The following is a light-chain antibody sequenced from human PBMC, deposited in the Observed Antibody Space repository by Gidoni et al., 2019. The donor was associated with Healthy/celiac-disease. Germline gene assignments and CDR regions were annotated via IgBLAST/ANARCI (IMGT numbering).Light chain of an antibody. CDR3: SSYTSSSTLEVV. CDR1: SSDVGGYSY. Sequence: QSALPQPASVSGSPGQSITISCTGTSSDVGGYSYVSWYQQHPGKAPKLMIYDVSNRPSGVSNRFSGSKSGNTASLTISGLQAEDEADYYCSSYTSSSTLEVVFGGGTKLTVL. J-gene: IGLJ2*01. CDR2: DVS. V-gene: IGLV2-14*01.